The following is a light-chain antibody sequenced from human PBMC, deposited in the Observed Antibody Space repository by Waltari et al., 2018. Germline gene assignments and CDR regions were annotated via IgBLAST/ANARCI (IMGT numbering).Light chain of an antibody. CDR1: QGVGKY. Sequence: EIVLTQSPGTLSLSPGERATLACRASQGVGKYLAWYPQRPGQAPRLLLYHASIRATGIPDRFSGSGFGTDFSLTSSRLEPEDFAVYYCQKYDFLPATFGQGTTVEIK. V-gene: IGKV3-20*01. CDR2: HAS. CDR3: QKYDFLPAT. J-gene: IGKJ1*01.